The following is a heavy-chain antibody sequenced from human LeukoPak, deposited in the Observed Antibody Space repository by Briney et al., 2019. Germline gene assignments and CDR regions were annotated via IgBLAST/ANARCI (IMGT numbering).Heavy chain of an antibody. J-gene: IGHJ4*02. D-gene: IGHD3-10*01. CDR3: ARDGVYYGSYDY. V-gene: IGHV4-61*02. Sequence: PSETLSLTCTVSGGSISSGSYYWSWIRQPSGKGLEWIGRIYTSGSTNYNPSLKSRVTISVDTSKNQFSLKLSPVTAADTAVYYCARDGVYYGSYDYWGQGTLVTVSS. CDR2: IYTSGST. CDR1: GGSISSGSYY.